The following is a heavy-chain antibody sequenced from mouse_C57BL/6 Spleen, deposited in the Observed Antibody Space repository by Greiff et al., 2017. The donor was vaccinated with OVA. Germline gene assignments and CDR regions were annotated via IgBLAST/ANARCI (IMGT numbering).Heavy chain of an antibody. CDR1: GFSLSTFGMG. Sequence: QVTLKVSGPGILQPSQTLSLTCSFSGFSLSTFGMGVGWIRQPSGKGLEWLAHIWWDDDKYYNPALKSRLTISKDTSKNQVFLKIANVDTADTATYYCARMSPYDGYSHWYFDVWGTGTTVTVSS. V-gene: IGHV8-8*01. CDR3: ARMSPYDGYSHWYFDV. CDR2: IWWDDDK. D-gene: IGHD2-3*01. J-gene: IGHJ1*03.